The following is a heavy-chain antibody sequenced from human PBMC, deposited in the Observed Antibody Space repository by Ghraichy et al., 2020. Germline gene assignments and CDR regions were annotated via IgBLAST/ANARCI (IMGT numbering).Heavy chain of an antibody. J-gene: IGHJ4*02. CDR3: ARGHVTDPSFDY. Sequence: ASVKVSCKPSGYTFTDYFIPLVRQAPVQGLEWMGWINPNSGGTNYAKKFQGRVTMTRDTSISTGYMELGGLISDDTAVYFCARGHVTDPSFDYWGQGILVTVSS. CDR1: GYTFTDYF. CDR2: INPNSGGT. V-gene: IGHV1-2*02.